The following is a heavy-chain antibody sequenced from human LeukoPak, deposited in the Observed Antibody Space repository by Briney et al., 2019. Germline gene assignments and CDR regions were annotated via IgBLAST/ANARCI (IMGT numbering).Heavy chain of an antibody. CDR3: AKSAGDYKPYYYYYGMDV. CDR1: GFTVSSNY. D-gene: IGHD4-17*01. Sequence: GGSLRLSCAASGFTVSSNYMSWVRQAPGKGLEWVSVIYSGGSTYYADSVKGRFTISRDNSKNSLYLQMNSLRAEDTAVYYCAKSAGDYKPYYYYYGMDVWGQGTTVTVSS. V-gene: IGHV3-53*01. J-gene: IGHJ6*02. CDR2: IYSGGST.